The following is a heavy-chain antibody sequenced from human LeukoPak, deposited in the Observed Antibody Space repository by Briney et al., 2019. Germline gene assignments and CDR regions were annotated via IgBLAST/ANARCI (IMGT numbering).Heavy chain of an antibody. CDR1: GGSISSGGYY. V-gene: IGHV4-30-2*01. CDR3: ARVKQPGAFDI. Sequence: SQTLSLTCTVSGGSISSGGYYWSWIRQPPGKGLEWIGYIYHSGSTYYNPSLKSRVTISVDRSKNQFSLKLSSVTAADTAVYYCARVKQPGAFDIWGQGTMVTVSS. J-gene: IGHJ3*02. CDR2: IYHSGST.